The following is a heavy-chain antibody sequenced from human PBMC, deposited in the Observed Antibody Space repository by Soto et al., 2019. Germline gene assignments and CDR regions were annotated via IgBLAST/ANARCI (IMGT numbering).Heavy chain of an antibody. CDR3: AIRGYSYGYTDYYGMDV. J-gene: IGHJ6*02. D-gene: IGHD5-18*01. Sequence: ASVKVSCKASGYTFTGYYMHWVRQAPGQGLEWMGWINPNSGGTNYAQKFQGRVTMTRDTSISTAYMELSRLRSDDTAVYYCAIRGYSYGYTDYYGMDVWGQGTTVTSP. V-gene: IGHV1-2*02. CDR1: GYTFTGYY. CDR2: INPNSGGT.